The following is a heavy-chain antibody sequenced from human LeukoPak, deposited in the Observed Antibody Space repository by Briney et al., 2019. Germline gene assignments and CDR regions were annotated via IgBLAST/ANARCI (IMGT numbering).Heavy chain of an antibody. CDR1: GFTFSSYA. J-gene: IGHJ4*02. CDR3: ARDHMTTVVTATDY. D-gene: IGHD4-23*01. Sequence: GRSLRLSCAASGFTFSSYAMHWVRQAPGKGLEWVAVISYDGSNKYYADSVKGRFTISRDNSKNTLYLQMNSLRAEDTAVYYCARDHMTTVVTATDYWGREPWSPSPQ. CDR2: ISYDGSNK. V-gene: IGHV3-30*04.